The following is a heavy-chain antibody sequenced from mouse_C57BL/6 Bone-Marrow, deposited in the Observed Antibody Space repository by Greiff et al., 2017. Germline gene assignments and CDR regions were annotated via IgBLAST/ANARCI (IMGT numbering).Heavy chain of an antibody. J-gene: IGHJ4*01. V-gene: IGHV1-15*01. CDR2: IDPETGGT. Sequence: QVQLQQSGAELVRPGASVTLSCKASGYTFTDYEMHWVKQTPVHGLEWIGAIDPETGGTAYNQKFKGKAILTADKSSSTAYMELRSLTSEDSAVYYCTTSVGYSNYVRAMDYWGQGTSVTVSS. CDR3: TTSVGYSNYVRAMDY. D-gene: IGHD2-5*01. CDR1: GYTFTDYE.